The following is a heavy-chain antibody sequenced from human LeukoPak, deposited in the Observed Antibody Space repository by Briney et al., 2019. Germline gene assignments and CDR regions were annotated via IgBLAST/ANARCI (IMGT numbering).Heavy chain of an antibody. CDR1: GFTFGDYA. D-gene: IGHD1-14*01. Sequence: GESLRLSCTASGFTFGDYAMSWFRQAPGKGLEWVGVIRSKAYGGTTEYAASVKGRFTISRDDSKSIAYLQMNSLKTEDTAVYYCTRVSRGTPGTYYYYMDVWGKGTTVTISS. V-gene: IGHV3-49*03. CDR3: TRVSRGTPGTYYYYMDV. CDR2: IRSKAYGGTT. J-gene: IGHJ6*03.